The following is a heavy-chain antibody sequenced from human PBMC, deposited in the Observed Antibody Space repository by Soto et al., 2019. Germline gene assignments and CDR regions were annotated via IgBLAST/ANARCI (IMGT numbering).Heavy chain of an antibody. D-gene: IGHD4-17*01. V-gene: IGHV4-59*01. CDR3: ARVHGYGDYFEY. J-gene: IGHJ4*02. Sequence: TLSLTCPVSFGSISSYYLSLIRQPPGKGLEWIGYIYYSGSTNYNPSLKSRVTISVDTSKNQFSLKLSSVTAADTAVYYCARVHGYGDYFEYWGQGTLVTVSS. CDR2: IYYSGST. CDR1: FGSISSYY.